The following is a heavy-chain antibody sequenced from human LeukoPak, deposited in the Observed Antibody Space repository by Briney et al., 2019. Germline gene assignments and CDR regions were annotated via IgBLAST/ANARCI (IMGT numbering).Heavy chain of an antibody. CDR3: ARQGCSGGSCYSPDTRYAFDI. Sequence: SETLSLTCTVSGGSISSSSYYWGWIRQPPGKGLEWIGSIYYSGSTYYNPSLKSRVTISVDTSKNQFSLKLSSVTAADTAVYYCARQGCSGGSCYSPDTRYAFDIWGQGTMVTVSS. J-gene: IGHJ3*02. CDR1: GGSISSSSYY. CDR2: IYYSGST. V-gene: IGHV4-39*01. D-gene: IGHD2-15*01.